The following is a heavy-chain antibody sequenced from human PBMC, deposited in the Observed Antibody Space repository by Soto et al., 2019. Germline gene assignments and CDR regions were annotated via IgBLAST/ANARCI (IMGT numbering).Heavy chain of an antibody. J-gene: IGHJ4*02. CDR2: IYWDDDK. V-gene: IGHV2-5*02. Sequence: QITLKESGPTLVKPTQTLTLTCTFSGFSLSTSGVGVGWIRQPPGKALEWLALIYWDDDKRYSPSLKSRLTTXKXTXXNQVVLTMTYMDPVDTATYYCAHRGQWPRAGGFDYWGQGTLVTVSS. CDR1: GFSLSTSGVG. D-gene: IGHD6-19*01. CDR3: AHRGQWPRAGGFDY.